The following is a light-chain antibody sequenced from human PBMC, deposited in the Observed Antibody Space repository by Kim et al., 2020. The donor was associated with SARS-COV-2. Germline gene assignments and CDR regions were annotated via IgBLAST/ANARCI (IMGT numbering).Light chain of an antibody. V-gene: IGKV1-39*01. CDR3: QQSYSTPGT. CDR2: AAS. Sequence: ASVGDRVTITCLASQSIGSSLNWYQQKPGKAPKLLISAASSLQSVVPSRFSGSGSGTDFTLTISSLQPEDFATYYCQQSYSTPGTFGPGTKVDIK. J-gene: IGKJ3*01. CDR1: QSIGSS.